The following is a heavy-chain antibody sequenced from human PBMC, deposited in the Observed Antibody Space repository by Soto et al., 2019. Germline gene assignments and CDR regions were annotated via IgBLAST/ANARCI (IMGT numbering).Heavy chain of an antibody. CDR3: AKALGSPLADFWTRTTRYYGMDV. J-gene: IGHJ6*02. CDR2: VSYDGKNK. Sequence: PGGSLRLSCEASAFTFSKFVMHWVRQAPGKGLEWVAIVSYDGKNKQYAKSVKGRFTISRDNSKNTLYLQMDSLRAEDTAVYYCAKALGSPLADFWTRTTRYYGMDVWGQGTTVTVSS. CDR1: AFTFSKFV. V-gene: IGHV3-30*04. D-gene: IGHD3-3*01.